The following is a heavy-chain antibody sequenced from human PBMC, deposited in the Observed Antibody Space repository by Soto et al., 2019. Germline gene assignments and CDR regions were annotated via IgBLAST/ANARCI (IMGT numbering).Heavy chain of an antibody. CDR2: ISSKGDNT. CDR1: GLTVTSQS. Sequence: GGSLRLSCSVSGLTVTSQSMHWVRQAPGKGLSYVSSISSKGDNTYNADSVKGRFTISRDTSKNTLYLQMSSLRVEDTAVYYCVKDRAIDHWGQGTLVTVSS. V-gene: IGHV3-64D*08. CDR3: VKDRAIDH. D-gene: IGHD5-12*01. J-gene: IGHJ4*02.